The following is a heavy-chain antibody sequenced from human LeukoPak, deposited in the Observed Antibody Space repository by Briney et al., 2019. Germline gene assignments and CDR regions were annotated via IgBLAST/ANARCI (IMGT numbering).Heavy chain of an antibody. J-gene: IGHJ4*02. CDR3: ASFYDSSGYYRLDY. CDR1: GGTFSSYA. V-gene: IGHV1-69*13. D-gene: IGHD3-22*01. CDR2: IIPIFGTA. Sequence: ASVKVSCKASGGTFSSYAISWVRQAPGQGLEWMGGIIPIFGTANYAQKFQGRVTITADESTSTAYMELSSLRSEDTAVYYCASFYDSSGYYRLDYWGQGTLVTVSS.